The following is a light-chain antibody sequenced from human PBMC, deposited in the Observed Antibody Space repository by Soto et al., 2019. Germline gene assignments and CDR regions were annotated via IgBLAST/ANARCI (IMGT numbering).Light chain of an antibody. CDR1: QSVSSSY. V-gene: IGKV3-20*01. J-gene: IGKJ1*01. CDR2: GAS. CDR3: QKYGSSPCT. Sequence: EIVLTQSPATLYLSPGERATLSCRASQSVSSSYLALYQQKPGQAPRLLIYGASSMATGLPDMFSGRGSGTDFALNISRLEPEDFAVYYFQKYGSSPCTFGQGTKVAIK.